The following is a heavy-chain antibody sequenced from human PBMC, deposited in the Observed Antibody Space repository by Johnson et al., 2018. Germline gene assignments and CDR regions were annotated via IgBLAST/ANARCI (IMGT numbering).Heavy chain of an antibody. CDR2: ISGDGDSA. CDR3: VRDSPGLRNDFDL. J-gene: IGHJ3*01. D-gene: IGHD3-10*01. CDR1: GFTFNNYA. V-gene: IGHV3-23*04. Sequence: VQLVQSGGGLVQPGGSLRLFCAASGFTFNNYAMSWLGQAPGKGLEWLSVISGDGDSAYYADSVKGRFIISRDNSKNTLYLQMNSLRAEDTAMYYCVRDSPGLRNDFDLWGQGAMVTVSS.